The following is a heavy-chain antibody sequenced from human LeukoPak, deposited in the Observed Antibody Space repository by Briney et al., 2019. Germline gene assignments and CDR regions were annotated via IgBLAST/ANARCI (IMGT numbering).Heavy chain of an antibody. CDR3: ARSVTIFGVVATMDV. D-gene: IGHD3-3*01. J-gene: IGHJ6*03. CDR1: GGTFSSYA. V-gene: IGHV1-69*13. CDR2: IIPIFGTA. Sequence: SVKVSCKASGGTFSSYAISWVRQAPGQGLEWMGGIIPIFGTANYAQKFQGRVTITADESTSTAYMELSSLRSEDTAVYYCARSVTIFGVVATMDVWGKGTTVTVSS.